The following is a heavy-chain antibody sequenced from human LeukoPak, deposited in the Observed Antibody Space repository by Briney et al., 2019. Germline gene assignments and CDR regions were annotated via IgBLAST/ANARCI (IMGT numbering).Heavy chain of an antibody. V-gene: IGHV3-30*02. J-gene: IGHJ5*02. CDR2: IRYDGSNK. CDR3: AKGQPGGSYPSWFDP. D-gene: IGHD1-26*01. Sequence: GGSLRLSCAASGFTFSSYGMHWVRQAPGKGLEWVAFIRYDGSNKYYADSVKGRFTISRDNSKNTLYLQMNSLRAEDTAVYYCAKGQPGGSYPSWFDPWGQGTLVTVSS. CDR1: GFTFSSYG.